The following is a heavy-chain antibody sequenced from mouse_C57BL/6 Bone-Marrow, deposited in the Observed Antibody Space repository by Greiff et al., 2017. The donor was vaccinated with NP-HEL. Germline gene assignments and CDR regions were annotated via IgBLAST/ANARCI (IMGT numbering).Heavy chain of an antibody. CDR2: ISSGGSYT. J-gene: IGHJ3*01. CDR1: GFTFSSYG. CDR3: ARHDRSVCSSSAY. V-gene: IGHV5-6*01. Sequence: EVQLVESGGDLVKPGGSLKLSCAASGFTFSSYGMSWVRQTPDKRLEWVATISSGGSYTYYPDSVKGRFTISRDNAKNTLYLQMSSLKSEDTAMYYCARHDRSVCSSSAYWGQGTLVTVSA. D-gene: IGHD1-1*01.